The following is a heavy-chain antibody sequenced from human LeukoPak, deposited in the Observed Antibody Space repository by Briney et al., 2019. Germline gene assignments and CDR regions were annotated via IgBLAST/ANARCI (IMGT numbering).Heavy chain of an antibody. Sequence: SVKVSCKASGGTSSSYAISWVRQAPGQGLEWMGRIIPILGIANYAQKFQGRVTITADKSTSTAYMELSSLRSEDTAVYYCARAVAAVDYYYYYGMDVWGQGTTVTVSS. CDR1: GGTSSSYA. CDR3: ARAVAAVDYYYYYGMDV. V-gene: IGHV1-69*04. D-gene: IGHD6-13*01. CDR2: IIPILGIA. J-gene: IGHJ6*02.